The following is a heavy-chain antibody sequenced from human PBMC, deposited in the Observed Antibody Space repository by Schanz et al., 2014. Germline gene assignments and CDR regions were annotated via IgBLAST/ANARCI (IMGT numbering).Heavy chain of an antibody. D-gene: IGHD3-3*01. Sequence: QVQLLQSGAEVKKPGASMKVSCKASGYTFTTYYMLWVRQAPGQGLEWMGIINPSGGSTRYGQKFQGRITVTTDTSTSTVYMELRSLRSDDTAVYYCARGFDVWDRWGQGTLVIVSS. CDR3: ARGFDVWDR. CDR1: GYTFTTYY. CDR2: INPSGGST. V-gene: IGHV1-46*01. J-gene: IGHJ4*02.